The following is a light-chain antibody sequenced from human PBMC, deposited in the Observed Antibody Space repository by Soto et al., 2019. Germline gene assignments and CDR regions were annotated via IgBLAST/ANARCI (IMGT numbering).Light chain of an antibody. CDR2: LGS. V-gene: IGKV2-28*01. CDR1: QSLLHSNGYNY. CDR3: MQALQTPRT. J-gene: IGKJ1*01. Sequence: DIVMTHSPLSLPVTPGEPASISCRSSQSLLHSNGYNYLDWYLQKPGQSPQLLIYLGSNRASGVPDRFSGSGSGKDFTLKISRVEAEDVGVYYCMQALQTPRTFGQGTKVEIX.